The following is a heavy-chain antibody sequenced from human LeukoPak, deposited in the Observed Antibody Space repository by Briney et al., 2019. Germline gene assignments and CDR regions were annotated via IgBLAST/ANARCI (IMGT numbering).Heavy chain of an antibody. CDR1: GGSISSGGYS. D-gene: IGHD3-10*01. CDR2: XXXRWST. CDR3: XRGRLGRVGSGXYXXYFDY. V-gene: IGHV4-30-2*01. Sequence: SETLSLTCAVSGGSISSGGYSWSWIRQPPGKGPXXXXXXXXRWSTYYNPSLKGRVTISVDRSKNQFSLKLSSVTAAATAVYXXXRGRLGRVGSGXYXXYFDYWGQGTLVTVSS. J-gene: IGHJ4*02.